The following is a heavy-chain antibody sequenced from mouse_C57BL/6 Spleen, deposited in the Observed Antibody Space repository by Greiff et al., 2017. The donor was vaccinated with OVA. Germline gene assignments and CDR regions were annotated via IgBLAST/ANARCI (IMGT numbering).Heavy chain of an antibody. V-gene: IGHV1-81*01. J-gene: IGHJ2*01. CDR1: GYTFTSYG. CDR3: AREEGDY. CDR2: IYPRSGNT. Sequence: QVHLQQSGAELARPGASVKLSCKASGYTFTSYGISWVKQRTGQGLEWIGEIYPRSGNTYYNEKFKGKATLTADKSSSTAYMELRSLTSEDSAVYFCAREEGDYWGQGTTLTVSS.